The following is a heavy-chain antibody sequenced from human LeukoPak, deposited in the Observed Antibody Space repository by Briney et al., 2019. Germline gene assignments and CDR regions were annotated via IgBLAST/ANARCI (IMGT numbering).Heavy chain of an antibody. V-gene: IGHV3-30*02. Sequence: GGSLRLSCAASGFTFSSYGMHWVRQAPGKGLEWVAFIRYDGSNKYYADSVKGRFTISRDNSKNSLYLQMNSLRAEDTAVYYCARQGGIVVVRRIDYWGQGTLVTVSS. J-gene: IGHJ4*02. D-gene: IGHD2-2*01. CDR1: GFTFSSYG. CDR3: ARQGGIVVVRRIDY. CDR2: IRYDGSNK.